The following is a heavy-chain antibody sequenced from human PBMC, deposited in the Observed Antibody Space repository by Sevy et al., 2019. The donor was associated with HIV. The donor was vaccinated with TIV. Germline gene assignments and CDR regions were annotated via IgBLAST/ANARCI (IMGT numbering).Heavy chain of an antibody. D-gene: IGHD3-22*01. CDR3: ARESSGPSVVDL. CDR1: GFTFTTYW. V-gene: IGHV3-7*01. CDR2: INRDGTQK. J-gene: IGHJ5*02. Sequence: GGSLRLSCAASGFTFTTYWMIWIRQAPGKGLEWVANINRDGTQKYYADSLKDRFTISRDNAENSLYLQMDSLRAEDTALYYCARESSGPSVVDLWGQETLVTVSS.